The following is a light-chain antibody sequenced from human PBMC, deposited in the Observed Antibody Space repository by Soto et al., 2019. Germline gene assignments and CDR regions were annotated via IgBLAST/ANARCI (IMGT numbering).Light chain of an antibody. Sequence: QPVLTQPASVSGSPGQSITISCTGTSSDVGAYNYVSWYQQHPGKAPKLMIYEVTHRPSGVSNRFSGSKSGNTASLTISGLQAEDEADYYCSSYTRSSTVVFGGGTKLTVL. CDR1: SSDVGAYNY. V-gene: IGLV2-14*01. J-gene: IGLJ2*01. CDR2: EVT. CDR3: SSYTRSSTVV.